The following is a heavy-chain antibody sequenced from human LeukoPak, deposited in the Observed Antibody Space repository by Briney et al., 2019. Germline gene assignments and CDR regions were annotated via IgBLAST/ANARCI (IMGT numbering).Heavy chain of an antibody. D-gene: IGHD3-9*01. V-gene: IGHV4-34*01. CDR1: GGSFSGYY. CDR2: INHSGST. J-gene: IGHJ6*03. CDR3: ARQGWLTSMDV. Sequence: PSETLSLTCAVYGGSFSGYYWSWIRQPPGKGLEWIGEINHSGSTNYNPSLKSRVTISVDTSKNQFSLKLSSVTAADTAVYYCARQGWLTSMDVWGKGTTVTISS.